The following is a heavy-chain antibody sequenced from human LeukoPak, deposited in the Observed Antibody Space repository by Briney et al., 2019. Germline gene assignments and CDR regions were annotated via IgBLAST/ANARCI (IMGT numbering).Heavy chain of an antibody. V-gene: IGHV3-33*01. J-gene: IGHJ4*02. CDR3: ARAASGYYVVDMFDY. Sequence: GGSLRLSCAASGFTFSSYGMHWVRQAPGKGLEWVAVIWYDGSNKYYADSVKGRFTISRDNSKNTLYLQMNSLRAEDTAVYYCARAASGYYVVDMFDYWGQGTLVTVSS. D-gene: IGHD3-22*01. CDR2: IWYDGSNK. CDR1: GFTFSSYG.